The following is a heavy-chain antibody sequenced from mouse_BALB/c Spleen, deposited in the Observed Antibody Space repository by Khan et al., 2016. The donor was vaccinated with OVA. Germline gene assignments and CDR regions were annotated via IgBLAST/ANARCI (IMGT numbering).Heavy chain of an antibody. J-gene: IGHJ1*01. CDR1: GISITTGNYR. CDR2: IYYSGTI. D-gene: IGHD1-1*01. Sequence: EVELVESGPGLVKPSQTVSLTCTVTGISITTGNYRWSWIRQFPGNKLEWIGNIYYSGTITYNPSLPSRTTITRDTSKSQFFLEMNSLTAEDTATYFCARDYGSLYWYFDVWGAGTTVTVSS. CDR3: ARDYGSLYWYFDV. V-gene: IGHV3-5*02.